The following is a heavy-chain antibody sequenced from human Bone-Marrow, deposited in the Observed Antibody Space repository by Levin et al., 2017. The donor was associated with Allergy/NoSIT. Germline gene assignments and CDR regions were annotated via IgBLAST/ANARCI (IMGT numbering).Heavy chain of an antibody. CDR1: GGSISGYH. CDR2: IYYSGST. V-gene: IGHV4-59*01. CDR3: ARTNAFDI. J-gene: IGHJ3*02. Sequence: PSETLSLTCTVSGGSISGYHWSWIRQPPGKGLEWIGYIYYSGSTNYNPSLKSRVSISVDTSKNQFSLKMNSVAAADTAVYYCARTNAFDIWGQGTMVTVSS.